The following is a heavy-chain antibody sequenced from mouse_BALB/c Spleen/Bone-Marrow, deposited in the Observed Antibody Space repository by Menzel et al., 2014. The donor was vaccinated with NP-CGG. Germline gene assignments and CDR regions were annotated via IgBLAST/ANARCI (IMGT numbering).Heavy chain of an antibody. CDR2: ISSGGGST. V-gene: IGHV5-12-1*01. J-gene: IGHJ2*01. D-gene: IGHD2-14*01. CDR1: GFAFSSYD. CDR3: ARKVRYFDY. Sequence: EVMLVESGGGLVKPGGSLKLSCAASGFAFSSYDMSWVRQTPEKRLEWVAYISSGGGSTYYPDTVKGRFHISRDNAKNTLYLQMSSLKTEDTAMYYCARKVRYFDYWGLGTTLTVSS.